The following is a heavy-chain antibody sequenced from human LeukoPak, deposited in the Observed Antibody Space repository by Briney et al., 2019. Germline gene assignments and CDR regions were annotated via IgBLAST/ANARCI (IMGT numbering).Heavy chain of an antibody. CDR3: AKDFAYYYDSSGYYGLEHDAFDI. CDR1: GFTFGDYA. V-gene: IGHV3-30*04. Sequence: GGSLRLSCTASGFTFGDYAMSWFRQAPGKGLEWVAVISYDGSNKYYADSVKGRFTISRDNSKNTLYLQMNSLRAEDTAVYYCAKDFAYYYDSSGYYGLEHDAFDIWGQGTMVTVSS. CDR2: ISYDGSNK. J-gene: IGHJ3*02. D-gene: IGHD3-22*01.